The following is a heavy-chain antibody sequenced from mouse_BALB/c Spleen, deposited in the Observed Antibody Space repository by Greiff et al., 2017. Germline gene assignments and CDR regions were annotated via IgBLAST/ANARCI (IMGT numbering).Heavy chain of an antibody. Sequence: EVMLVESGGGLVKPGGSLKLSCAASGFTFSSYAMSWVRQTPEKRLEWVATISSGGSYTYYPDSVKGRFTISRDNAKNTLYLQMSSLRSEDTAMYYCARLVDGYYFDYWGQGTTLTVSS. CDR1: GFTFSSYA. CDR3: ARLVDGYYFDY. V-gene: IGHV5-9-1*01. CDR2: ISSGGSYT. J-gene: IGHJ2*01. D-gene: IGHD2-3*01.